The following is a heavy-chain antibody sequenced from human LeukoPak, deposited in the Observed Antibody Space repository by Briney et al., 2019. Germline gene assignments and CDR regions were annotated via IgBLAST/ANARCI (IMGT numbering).Heavy chain of an antibody. CDR2: ISYDGSNK. J-gene: IGHJ3*02. CDR1: GFTFSSYA. Sequence: GGSLRLSCAASGFTFSSYAMHWVRQAPGKGLEWVAVISYDGSNKHYADSVKGRFTISRDNSKNTLYLQMNSLRAEDTAVYYCARVRQWLGRDAFDIWGQGTMVTVSS. V-gene: IGHV3-30-3*01. CDR3: ARVRQWLGRDAFDI. D-gene: IGHD6-19*01.